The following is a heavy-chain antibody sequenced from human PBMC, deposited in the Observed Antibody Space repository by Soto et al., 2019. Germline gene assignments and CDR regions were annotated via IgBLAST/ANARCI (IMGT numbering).Heavy chain of an antibody. V-gene: IGHV4-4*02. CDR3: AALPPRVEVTVLSTPT. CDR2: MYHLGTT. Sequence: QVQLRQSGPGLVKPSGTLSLTCYVSGGSISSVNWWSWVRQSPGKGLEWIGEMYHLGTTNYNPSLRGRVTISVDKSKNEFSLKMRYVPAADTAMYYCAALPPRVEVTVLSTPTWGQGTLVTVSS. CDR1: GGSISSVNW. J-gene: IGHJ5*02. D-gene: IGHD2-15*01.